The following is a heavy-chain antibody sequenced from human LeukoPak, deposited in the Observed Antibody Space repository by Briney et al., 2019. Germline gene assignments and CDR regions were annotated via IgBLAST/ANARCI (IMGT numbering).Heavy chain of an antibody. V-gene: IGHV4-31*03. Sequence: PSETLSLTCTVSGGSISSGAYYWSWIRQHPGKGVQLIGYSYCRGTTYYNPSVKCRVTISIVTSKNQFSLKLSSVTAADTAVYYCARDVGYYDDSSDYRRAFDIWGQGTMVTVSS. D-gene: IGHD3-22*01. CDR1: GGSISSGAYY. CDR3: ARDVGYYDDSSDYRRAFDI. CDR2: SYCRGTT. J-gene: IGHJ3*02.